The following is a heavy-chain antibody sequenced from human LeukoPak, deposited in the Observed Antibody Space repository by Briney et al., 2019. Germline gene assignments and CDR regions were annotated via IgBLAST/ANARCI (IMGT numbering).Heavy chain of an antibody. D-gene: IGHD2-2*01. CDR3: ARGRVVRRNWFDS. J-gene: IGHJ5*01. CDR1: GGSFSGYY. CDR2: INHSGST. V-gene: IGHV4-34*01. Sequence: PSETLSLTCAVYGGSFSGYYWSWIRQPPGKGLEWIGEINHSGSTNYNPSLKSRVTISVDTSKNQFSLKLSSVTAADTAVYYCARGRVVRRNWFDSWGQGTLVTVSS.